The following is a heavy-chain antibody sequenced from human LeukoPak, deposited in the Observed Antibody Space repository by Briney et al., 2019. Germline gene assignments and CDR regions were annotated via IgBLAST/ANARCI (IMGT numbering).Heavy chain of an antibody. CDR1: GPSNSSYY. J-gene: IGHJ3*02. D-gene: IGHD2-2*01. Sequence: SDTLSLTCTVSGPSNSSYYWRWTRQPTGEGLEWIGYIYYNGSTNYNPYLKRRVTISVDTSKNQFSLKLSSVTAADTAVYYCASYAGWFDIWGQGTMVTVSS. V-gene: IGHV4-59*07. CDR2: IYYNGST. CDR3: ASYAGWFDI.